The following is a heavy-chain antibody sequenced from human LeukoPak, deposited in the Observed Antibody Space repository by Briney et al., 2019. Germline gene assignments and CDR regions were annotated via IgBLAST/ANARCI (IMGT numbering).Heavy chain of an antibody. CDR3: AREGGVDTARGFDY. D-gene: IGHD5-18*01. V-gene: IGHV4-59*01. J-gene: IGHJ4*02. Sequence: SETLSLTCTVSGGSISSYYWSWIRQPPGKGLEWIGYIYYSGSTNYNPSLKSRVIISGDTSKNQFSLKLSSVTAADTAVYYCAREGGVDTARGFDYWGQGTLVTVSS. CDR1: GGSISSYY. CDR2: IYYSGST.